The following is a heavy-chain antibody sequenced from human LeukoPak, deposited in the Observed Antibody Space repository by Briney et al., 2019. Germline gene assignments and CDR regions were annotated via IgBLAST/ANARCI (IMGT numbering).Heavy chain of an antibody. D-gene: IGHD5-12*01. J-gene: IGHJ4*02. V-gene: IGHV1-8*01. CDR2: MNPNSGNT. CDR1: GYTFTSYD. Sequence: ASVKVSCKASGYTFTSYDINWVRQATGQGLEWMGWMNPNSGNTGYAQKFQGRVTMTRNTSISTAYMELSRLRSDDTAVYYCARAPWGYDLPVFDYWGQGTLVTVSS. CDR3: ARAPWGYDLPVFDY.